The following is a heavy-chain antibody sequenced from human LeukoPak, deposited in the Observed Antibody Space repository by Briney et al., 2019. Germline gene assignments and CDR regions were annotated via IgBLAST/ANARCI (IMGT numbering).Heavy chain of an antibody. J-gene: IGHJ4*02. CDR2: IYYSGST. CDR1: GGSISTSGNY. Sequence: SETLSLTCTVSGGSISTSGNYWSWIRQHPGKGLEWIGYIYYSGSTNYNPSLKSRVTISVDTSKNQFSLKLSSVTAADTAVYYCASGTRYNPFDYWGQGTLVTVSS. V-gene: IGHV4-31*03. D-gene: IGHD3-16*02. CDR3: ASGTRYNPFDY.